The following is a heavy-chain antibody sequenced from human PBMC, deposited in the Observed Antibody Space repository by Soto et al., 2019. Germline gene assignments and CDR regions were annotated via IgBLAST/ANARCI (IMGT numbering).Heavy chain of an antibody. V-gene: IGHV4-39*07. D-gene: IGHD1-1*01. J-gene: IGHJ4*02. CDR2: IYYSGST. Sequence: LATLPHTCTLSGRSSSSSRYCWGWIRKPPGKGLEWIGCIYYSGSTYYNPSLKSRVTMSVDTSKSQVSLNLTSLTAADTAIYDCARGNWYSEYWGQGTLVTVSS. CDR1: GRSSSSSRYC. CDR3: ARGNWYSEY.